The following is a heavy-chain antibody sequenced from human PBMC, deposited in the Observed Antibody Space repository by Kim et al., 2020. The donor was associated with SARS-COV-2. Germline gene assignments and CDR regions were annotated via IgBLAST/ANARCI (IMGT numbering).Heavy chain of an antibody. V-gene: IGHV4-39*01. CDR3: ARRRGLRHFDS. J-gene: IGHJ4*02. D-gene: IGHD5-12*01. CDR2: IYYSGST. Sequence: SETLSLTCTVSGGSISSSSYYWGWIRQPPGKGLEWIGSIYYSGSTYYNPSLKSRVTISVDTSKNQFSLKLSSVTAADTAVYYCARRRGLRHFDSWGQGT. CDR1: GGSISSSSYY.